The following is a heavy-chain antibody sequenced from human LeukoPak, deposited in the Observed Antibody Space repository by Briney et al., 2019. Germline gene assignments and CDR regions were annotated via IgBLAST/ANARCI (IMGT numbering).Heavy chain of an antibody. CDR1: GGSISSSTYY. D-gene: IGHD3-10*01. Sequence: SETLSLTCTVSGGSISSSTYYWGWIRQPPGRGLEWIRSIYYSGSTYYNPSLKSRVTISVDTSKNQFSLKLSSVTAADTAVYYCARGGRGPDAFDIWGQGTMVTVSS. CDR3: ARGGRGPDAFDI. J-gene: IGHJ3*02. CDR2: IYYSGST. V-gene: IGHV4-39*07.